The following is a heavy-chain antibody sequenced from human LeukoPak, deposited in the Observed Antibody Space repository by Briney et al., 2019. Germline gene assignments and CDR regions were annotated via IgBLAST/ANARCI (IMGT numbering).Heavy chain of an antibody. Sequence: GGSLRLSCAASGFSFSDYEMNWVRQAPGKGLEWVSCVSSGGNTIYYADSVKGRFTISRDNSKNTLYLQMSSLRAEDTAVYYCVKETGYYDSSGTHWGQGTLVTVSS. CDR3: VKETGYYDSSGTH. CDR2: VSSGGNTI. D-gene: IGHD3-22*01. J-gene: IGHJ4*02. CDR1: GFSFSDYE. V-gene: IGHV3-48*03.